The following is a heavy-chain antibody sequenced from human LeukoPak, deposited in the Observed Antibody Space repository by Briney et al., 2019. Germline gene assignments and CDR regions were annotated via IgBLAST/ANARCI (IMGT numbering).Heavy chain of an antibody. CDR3: TTGPSYGYEW. V-gene: IGHV3-74*01. D-gene: IGHD3-16*01. J-gene: IGHJ4*02. CDR1: GMTFSNHW. Sequence: GGPLRLSCAAPGMTFSNHWMHWVRQVPGKGLVWVSLIKTDGRTTIYADSVKGRFTISRDNGKSTLYLQMNSLRAEDTAIYYCTTGPSYGYEWWGQGTVVTVSS. CDR2: IKTDGRTT.